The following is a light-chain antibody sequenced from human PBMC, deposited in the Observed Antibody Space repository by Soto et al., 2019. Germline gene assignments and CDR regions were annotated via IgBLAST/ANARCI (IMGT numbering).Light chain of an antibody. CDR3: QQSYNTTWT. Sequence: DIQMTQSPSSLSASVGDRVTITCRASQSISSYLNWYQQKPGKAPKLLIYAASSLQSGVPSRFSGSGSGTDFTLTISSLQPEDFATYYCQQSYNTTWTFGQGTNVDIK. CDR1: QSISSY. V-gene: IGKV1-39*01. J-gene: IGKJ1*01. CDR2: AAS.